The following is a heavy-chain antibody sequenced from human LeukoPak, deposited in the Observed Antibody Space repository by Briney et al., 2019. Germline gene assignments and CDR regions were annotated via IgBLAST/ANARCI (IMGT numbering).Heavy chain of an antibody. CDR2: INPNSGGT. CDR1: GYTFTSYG. D-gene: IGHD3-9*01. Sequence: ASVKVSCKASGYTFTSYGISWVRQAPGQGLEWMGWINPNSGGTNYAQKFQGRVTMTRDTSIGTAYMELSRLRSDDTAVYYCARGVEVTYYDILTGIDYWGQGTLVTVSS. V-gene: IGHV1-2*02. CDR3: ARGVEVTYYDILTGIDY. J-gene: IGHJ4*02.